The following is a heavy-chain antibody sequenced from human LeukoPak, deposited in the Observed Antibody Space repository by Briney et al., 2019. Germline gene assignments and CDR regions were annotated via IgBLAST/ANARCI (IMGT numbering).Heavy chain of an antibody. J-gene: IGHJ4*02. V-gene: IGHV3-64*01. D-gene: IGHD1-26*01. Sequence: GGSLRLSCAASGVTVSSNYMSWVRQAPGKGLEYVSAISSNGGSTYYANSVKGRFTISRDNSKNTLYLQMGSLRAEDMAVYYCASVGAGYFWGQGTLVTVSS. CDR2: ISSNGGST. CDR3: ASVGAGYF. CDR1: GVTVSSNY.